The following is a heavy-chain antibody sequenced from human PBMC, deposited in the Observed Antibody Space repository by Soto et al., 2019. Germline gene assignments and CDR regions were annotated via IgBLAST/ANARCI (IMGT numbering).Heavy chain of an antibody. CDR3: ARTNYDYIWGSYRFDY. D-gene: IGHD3-16*02. V-gene: IGHV4-30-4*01. CDR2: ISYSGNT. J-gene: IGHJ4*02. CDR1: GGSISSGDYY. Sequence: LSLTCTVSGGSISSGDYYWSWIRQPPGKGLEWIGYISYSGNTYYNPSLKSRVTIPEDTSKNHFSLKLSSVTAADTAVYYCARTNYDYIWGSYRFDYWGQGTLVTVSS.